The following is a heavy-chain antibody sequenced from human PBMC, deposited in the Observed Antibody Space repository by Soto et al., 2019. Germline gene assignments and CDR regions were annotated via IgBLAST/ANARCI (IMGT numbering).Heavy chain of an antibody. CDR1: GFTFGDYA. J-gene: IGHJ3*02. CDR3: TRDFTGPRTYYEFWSGYTNDAFDI. CDR2: IRSKAYGGTT. D-gene: IGHD3-3*01. V-gene: IGHV3-49*03. Sequence: EVQLVESGGGLVQPGRSLRLSCTASGFTFGDYAMSWFRQAPGKGLEWVGFIRSKAYGGTTEYAASVKGRFTISRDDSKSIAYLQMNSLKSEDTAVYYCTRDFTGPRTYYEFWSGYTNDAFDIWGQGTMVTVSS.